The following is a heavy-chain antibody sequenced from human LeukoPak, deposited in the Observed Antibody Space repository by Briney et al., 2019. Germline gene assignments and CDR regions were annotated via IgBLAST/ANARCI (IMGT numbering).Heavy chain of an antibody. CDR1: GGSFSGYY. J-gene: IGHJ4*02. V-gene: IGHV4-34*01. CDR3: ARQDATYSDY. CDR2: INHSGST. D-gene: IGHD2-15*01. Sequence: SETLSLTCAVYGGSFSGYYWSWIRQPPGKGLEWIGEINHSGSTNYNPSLKSRVTISVDTSKNQFSLKLGSVTAADTAVYYCARQDATYSDYWGQGTLVTVSS.